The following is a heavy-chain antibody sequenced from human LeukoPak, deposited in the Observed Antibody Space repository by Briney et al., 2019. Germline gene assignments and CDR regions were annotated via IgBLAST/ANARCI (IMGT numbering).Heavy chain of an antibody. CDR2: ISAYNGNT. CDR1: GYTFTSYG. Sequence: ASVKVSCKASGYTFTSYGISWVRQAPGQWLEWMGWISAYNGNTNYAQELQGRVTMTTDTSTSTAYMELRSLRSDDTAVYYCARDRWSSSSSEGALDIWGQGTMVTVSS. J-gene: IGHJ3*02. CDR3: ARDRWSSSSSEGALDI. V-gene: IGHV1-18*01. D-gene: IGHD6-6*01.